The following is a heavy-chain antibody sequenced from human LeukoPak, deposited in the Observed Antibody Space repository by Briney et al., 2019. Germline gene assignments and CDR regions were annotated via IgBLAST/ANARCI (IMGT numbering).Heavy chain of an antibody. Sequence: GASVKVSCKASGYTFTSYYMHWVRQAPGQGLEWMGWISAYNGNTNYAQKLQGRVTMTTDTSTSTAYMGLRSLRSDDTAVYYCARDQYYDSKGWFDPWGQGTLVTVSS. D-gene: IGHD3-22*01. CDR1: GYTFTSYY. J-gene: IGHJ5*02. V-gene: IGHV1-18*04. CDR3: ARDQYYDSKGWFDP. CDR2: ISAYNGNT.